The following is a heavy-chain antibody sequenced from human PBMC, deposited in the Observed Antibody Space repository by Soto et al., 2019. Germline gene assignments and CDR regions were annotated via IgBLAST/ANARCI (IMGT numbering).Heavy chain of an antibody. CDR2: IKQDGSEK. Sequence: EVQLVESGGGLVQPGGSLRLSCAASGFTFSSYWMSWVRQAPGKGLEWVANIKQDGSEKYYVDSVKGRFTISRDNAKNALYLQMKRQRAEHTAVYYGAKEGGSDGLAGGAVAGTRGFLQLWGQGNLVNVSS. J-gene: IGHJ1*01. V-gene: IGHV3-7*01. D-gene: IGHD6-19*01. CDR1: GFTFSSYW. CDR3: AKEGGSDGLAGGAVAGTRGFLQL.